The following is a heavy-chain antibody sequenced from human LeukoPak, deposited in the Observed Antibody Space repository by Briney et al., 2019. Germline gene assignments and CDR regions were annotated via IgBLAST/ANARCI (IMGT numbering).Heavy chain of an antibody. CDR3: ARRSAVAGRRTYYYYMDV. CDR2: MNPNSGNT. D-gene: IGHD6-19*01. CDR1: GYTFTSYD. J-gene: IGHJ6*03. V-gene: IGHV1-8*02. Sequence: ASVKVSCKASGYTFTSYDINWVRQATGQGLEWMGWMNPNSGNTGYAQKFQGRVTMTRNTSISTAYMELSSLRSEDTAVYYCARRSAVAGRRTYYYYMDVWGKGTTVTISS.